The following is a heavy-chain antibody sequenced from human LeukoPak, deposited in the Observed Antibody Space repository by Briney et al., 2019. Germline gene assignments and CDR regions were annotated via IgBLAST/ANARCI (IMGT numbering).Heavy chain of an antibody. J-gene: IGHJ4*02. V-gene: IGHV3-21*01. CDR1: GFTFSSYS. D-gene: IGHD3-10*01. Sequence: PGESLRLSCAASGFTFSSYSMNWVRQAPGKGPEWVSSISSRSSYIYYADSVKGRFTIPRDNAKNSLYLQMNSLRAEDTAVYYCARVFTMVRGVPDYWGQGTLVTVSS. CDR2: ISSRSSYI. CDR3: ARVFTMVRGVPDY.